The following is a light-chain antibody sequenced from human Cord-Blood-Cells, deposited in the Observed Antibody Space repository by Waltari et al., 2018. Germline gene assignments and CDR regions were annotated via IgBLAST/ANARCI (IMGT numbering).Light chain of an antibody. CDR3: QQYDNLPYT. CDR2: DAS. CDR1: PDISNY. V-gene: IGKV1-33*01. J-gene: IGKJ2*01. Sequence: DIQMTQSPSSLSASVGDRVTITCQASPDISNYLNWYQQKPGKAPKLLIYDASNLETGAPSGFSGSGSGTDFTFTISSLQPEDSATYYCQQYDNLPYTFGQGTKLEIK.